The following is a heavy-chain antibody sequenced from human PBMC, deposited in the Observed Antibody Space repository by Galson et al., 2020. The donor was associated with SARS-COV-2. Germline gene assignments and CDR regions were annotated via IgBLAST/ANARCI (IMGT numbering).Heavy chain of an antibody. J-gene: IGHJ4*01. CDR3: ARGRATTWTFGALYY. CDR1: GFTFSNYW. V-gene: IGHV3-74*03. D-gene: IGHD3-3*01. Sequence: GGSLSLSCVASGFTFSNYWMHWVRQPPGKGLVWVSRVNADGSMTTYADSVKGRFTISRDNAKNTLSLHMNNLRPEDAGVYYCARGRATTWTFGALYYWGHGTLVTVSS. CDR2: VNADGSMT.